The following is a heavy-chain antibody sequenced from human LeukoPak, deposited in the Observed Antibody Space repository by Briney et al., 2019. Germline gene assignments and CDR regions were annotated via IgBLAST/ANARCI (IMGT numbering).Heavy chain of an antibody. Sequence: GESLKISCKGSGYSFTSYWIGWVRQMPGKGLEWMGIIYPGDSDTRYSPSFQGQVTISADKSISTAYLQWSSLKASDTAMYYCARSLMVVAATRGPYYYYGMDVWGQGTTVTVSS. J-gene: IGHJ6*02. V-gene: IGHV5-51*01. CDR2: IYPGDSDT. D-gene: IGHD2-15*01. CDR1: GYSFTSYW. CDR3: ARSLMVVAATRGPYYYYGMDV.